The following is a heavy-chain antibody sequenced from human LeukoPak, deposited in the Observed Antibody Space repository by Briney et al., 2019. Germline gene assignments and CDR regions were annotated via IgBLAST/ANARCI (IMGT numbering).Heavy chain of an antibody. Sequence: GGSLRLSCAASGFTFDDYAMHWVRQAPGKGLEWVSGISWNSGSIGYADSVKGRFTISRDNAKNSLYLQMNSLRAEDTALYYCAKDSSSWYGGSGGFDYWGQGTLVTVSS. J-gene: IGHJ4*02. CDR3: AKDSSSWYGGSGGFDY. V-gene: IGHV3-9*01. CDR2: ISWNSGSI. D-gene: IGHD1-26*01. CDR1: GFTFDDYA.